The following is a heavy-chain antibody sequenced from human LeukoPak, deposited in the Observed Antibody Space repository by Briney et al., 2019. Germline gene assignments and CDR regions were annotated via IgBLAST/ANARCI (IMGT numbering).Heavy chain of an antibody. CDR3: ARHPTGFPNWFDS. D-gene: IGHD4-17*01. V-gene: IGHV3-23*01. CDR2: IGGRGDAT. J-gene: IGHJ5*01. CDR1: GFTFSNYV. Sequence: PGGSLRLSCAASGFTFSNYVMTWVRQPPGKGLEWVSSIGGRGDATYYADTAKGRFTISRDISERSLYLQMDSLRAEDTAVYYCARHPTGFPNWFDSWGQGTLVTVSS.